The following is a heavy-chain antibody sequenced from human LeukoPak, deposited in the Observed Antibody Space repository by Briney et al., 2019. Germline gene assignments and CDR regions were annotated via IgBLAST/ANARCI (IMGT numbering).Heavy chain of an antibody. CDR2: ISSSSSTI. CDR3: ARTYCSSTSCYTEANYYYGMDV. J-gene: IGHJ6*02. V-gene: IGHV3-48*01. CDR1: GFTSSSYS. Sequence: GGSLRLSCAASGFTSSSYSMTWVRQAPGKGLEWVSYISSSSSTIYYADSVKGRFTISRDNAKNSLYLQMNSLRAEDTAVYYCARTYCSSTSCYTEANYYYGMDVWGQGTTVTVSS. D-gene: IGHD2-2*02.